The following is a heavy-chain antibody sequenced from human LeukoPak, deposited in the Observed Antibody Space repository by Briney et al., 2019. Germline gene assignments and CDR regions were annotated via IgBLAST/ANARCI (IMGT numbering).Heavy chain of an antibody. CDR3: VRDIVGAFGY. D-gene: IGHD1-26*01. Sequence: PGGSLRLSCAASGFTFSSYAMSWVRQAPGKGLEWVARINSDGTAISHADSVKGRFTISRDNAKNMVYLQMTSLRAEDTAVYYCVRDIVGAFGYWGQGTLVTVFS. CDR1: GFTFSSYA. J-gene: IGHJ4*02. V-gene: IGHV3-74*01. CDR2: INSDGTAI.